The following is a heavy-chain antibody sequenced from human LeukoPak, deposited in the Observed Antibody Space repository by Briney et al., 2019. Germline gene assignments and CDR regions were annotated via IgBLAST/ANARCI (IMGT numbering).Heavy chain of an antibody. D-gene: IGHD5-18*01. Sequence: ASVKVSCKASGGSFSSYGISWVRQAPGQGLEWMGGIIPMLGRSNYAQKFQGRVTISTDKSTSTAYMEMSSLRSEDTAVYYCAREDHTANNWFDPWGQRTLVTVSS. CDR1: GGSFSSYG. CDR3: AREDHTANNWFDP. V-gene: IGHV1-69*05. J-gene: IGHJ5*02. CDR2: IIPMLGRS.